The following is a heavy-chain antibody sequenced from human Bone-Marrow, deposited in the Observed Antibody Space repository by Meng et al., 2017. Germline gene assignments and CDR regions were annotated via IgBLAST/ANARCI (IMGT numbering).Heavy chain of an antibody. CDR2: MNPNSGNT. CDR3: ARVLGYCSSTSCHNWFDP. Sequence: ASVKVSCKASGYTFTSYDINWVRQATGQGLEWMGWMNPNSGNTGYAQKFQGRVTITRNTSISTAYMELRSLRSDDTAVYYCARVLGYCSSTSCHNWFDPWGQGTLVTVSS. J-gene: IGHJ5*02. V-gene: IGHV1-8*03. D-gene: IGHD2-2*01. CDR1: GYTFTSYD.